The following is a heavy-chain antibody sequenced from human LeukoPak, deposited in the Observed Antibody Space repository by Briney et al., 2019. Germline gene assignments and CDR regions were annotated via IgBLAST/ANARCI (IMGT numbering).Heavy chain of an antibody. CDR2: ISYDGGNK. Sequence: PGGSLRLSCAASGLTFSRSAMHWVRQAPGKGLEWVAIISYDGGNKYYADSVKGRFTISRDNSKNTLFLEMNSLRVEDTAVYYCAKGRGFRVWDPWDNWGQGTLITVSS. CDR3: AKGRGFRVWDPWDN. V-gene: IGHV3-30*04. D-gene: IGHD3-16*01. J-gene: IGHJ4*02. CDR1: GLTFSRSA.